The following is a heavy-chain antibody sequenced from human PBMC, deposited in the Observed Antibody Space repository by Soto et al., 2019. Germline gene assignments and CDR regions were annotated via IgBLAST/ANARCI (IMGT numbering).Heavy chain of an antibody. V-gene: IGHV4-30-4*01. CDR2: IYYSGST. Sequence: SETLSLTCTVSGGSISSGDYYWRWIRQPPGKGLEWIGYIYYSGSTYYNPSLKSRVTISVDTSKNQFSLKVSSVTAADTAVYYCARQPVGSSGDYWGQGTLVTVSS. J-gene: IGHJ4*02. CDR3: ARQPVGSSGDY. D-gene: IGHD6-13*01. CDR1: GGSISSGDYY.